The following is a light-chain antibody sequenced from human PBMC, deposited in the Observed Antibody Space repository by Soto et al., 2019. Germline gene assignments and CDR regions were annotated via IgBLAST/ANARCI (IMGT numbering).Light chain of an antibody. CDR2: EVT. CDR1: SSDVGSYNR. V-gene: IGLV2-18*02. CDR3: SSQPSSSPL. Sequence: QSALTQPPSVSGSPGQSVTISCTGTSSDVGSYNRVSWYQQSPGTAPKLMIYEVTNRPSGVPDRFSGSKSGNTASLTISGLQAEDEADYYCSSQPSSSPLFGGGTKLTVL. J-gene: IGLJ2*01.